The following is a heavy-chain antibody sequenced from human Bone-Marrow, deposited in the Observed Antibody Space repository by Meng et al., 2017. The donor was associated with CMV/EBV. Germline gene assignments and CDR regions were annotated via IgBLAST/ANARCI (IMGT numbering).Heavy chain of an antibody. D-gene: IGHD2-2*01. CDR1: GFTVSSSY. CDR3: ARGRVDSTTCYDF. Sequence: CDASGFTVSSSYMSWVRQAPGKGLEWVSVIYSGAITYYADSVKGRFTISRDSSKNTLDLQMNSLRAEDTAVYYCARGRVDSTTCYDFWGQGTLVTVSS. CDR2: IYSGAIT. J-gene: IGHJ4*02. V-gene: IGHV3-66*01.